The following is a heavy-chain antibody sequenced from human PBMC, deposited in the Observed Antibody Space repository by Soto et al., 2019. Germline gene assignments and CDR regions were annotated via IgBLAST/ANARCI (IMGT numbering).Heavy chain of an antibody. CDR1: GGSFSGYY. D-gene: IGHD2-2*01. J-gene: IGHJ6*03. CDR2: INHSGST. V-gene: IGHV4-34*01. Sequence: SETLSLTCAVYGGSFSGYYWSWIRQPPGKGLEWIGEINHSGSTNYNPSLKSRVTISVDTSKNQFSLKLSSVTAADTAVYYCARGIWDIVVVAYYYYMDVWGKGTTVTVSS. CDR3: ARGIWDIVVVAYYYYMDV.